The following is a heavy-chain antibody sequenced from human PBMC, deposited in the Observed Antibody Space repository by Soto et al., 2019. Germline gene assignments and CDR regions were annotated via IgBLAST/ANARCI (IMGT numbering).Heavy chain of an antibody. CDR1: GYTLTELS. CDR3: ASFNLSYDGSRIACAAEYLQQ. D-gene: IGHD3-3*01. V-gene: IGHV1-24*01. Sequence: ASVKVSCKVSGYTLTELSMHWVRQAPGKGLEWMGGFDPEDGETIYAQKFQGRVTMTEDTSTDTAYMELSSLRSEDTAVYYCASFNLSYDGSRIACAAEYLQQWGEGSL. CDR2: FDPEDGET. J-gene: IGHJ1*01.